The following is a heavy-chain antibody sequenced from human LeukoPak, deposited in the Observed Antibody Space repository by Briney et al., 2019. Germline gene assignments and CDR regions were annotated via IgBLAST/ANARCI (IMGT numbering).Heavy chain of an antibody. V-gene: IGHV3-7*01. CDR3: ARDTYNYDTSGYGLGY. CDR1: GFTFSSYW. Sequence: GGSLRLSCAASGFTFSSYWMSWVRQAPGKGLEWVANIKQDGSEKYYVDSVKGRFTISRDNAKNSLYLQMNSLRAEDTAVYYCARDTYNYDTSGYGLGYWGQGTLVTVSS. CDR2: IKQDGSEK. D-gene: IGHD3-22*01. J-gene: IGHJ4*02.